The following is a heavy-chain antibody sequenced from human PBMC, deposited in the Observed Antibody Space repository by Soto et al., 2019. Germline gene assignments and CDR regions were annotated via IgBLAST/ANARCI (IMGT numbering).Heavy chain of an antibody. CDR3: ARDMFPVAGKNWFDP. CDR2: IYTSGST. Sequence: SETLSLTCTVSGGSISSYYWSWIRQPAGKGLEWIGRIYTSGSTNYNPSLKSRVTMSVDTSKNQFSLKLSSVTAADTAVYYCARDMFPVAGKNWFDPWGQGTLVTVSS. J-gene: IGHJ5*02. D-gene: IGHD2-15*01. CDR1: GGSISSYY. V-gene: IGHV4-4*07.